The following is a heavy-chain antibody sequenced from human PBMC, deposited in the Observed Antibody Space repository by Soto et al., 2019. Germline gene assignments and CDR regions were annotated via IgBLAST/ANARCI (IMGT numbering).Heavy chain of an antibody. V-gene: IGHV3-48*03. CDR2: ISSGGHRI. CDR3: VRGTNTWRGMVVLFDL. CDR1: EFIFSTYE. J-gene: IGHJ4*02. D-gene: IGHD2-15*01. Sequence: HPGGSLRLSCVASEFIFSTYEMNWVRQAPGKGLEWISHISSGGHRIEYAESVKGRFTISRDNAENSLLLQMNDLRVEDTATYYCVRGTNTWRGMVVLFDLWGQGTLVTVSS.